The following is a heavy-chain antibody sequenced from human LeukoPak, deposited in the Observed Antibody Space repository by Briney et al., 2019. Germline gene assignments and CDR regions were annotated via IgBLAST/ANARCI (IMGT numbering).Heavy chain of an antibody. CDR1: GYTLTELS. Sequence: ASVKVSCKVSGYTLTELSMHWVRQAPGKGLEWMGGFDPEDGETIYAQKFQGRVTMTEDTSTDTAYMELSSLRSEDTAVYYCARDTQAYYYDSSGYPYPPDAFDIWGQGTMVTVSS. J-gene: IGHJ3*02. D-gene: IGHD3-22*01. V-gene: IGHV1-24*01. CDR2: FDPEDGET. CDR3: ARDTQAYYYDSSGYPYPPDAFDI.